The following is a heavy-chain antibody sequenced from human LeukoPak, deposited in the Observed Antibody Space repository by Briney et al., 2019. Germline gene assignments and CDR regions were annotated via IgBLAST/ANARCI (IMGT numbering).Heavy chain of an antibody. CDR3: AKDLRYNWNYVPDYFDF. D-gene: IGHD1-7*01. J-gene: IGHJ4*02. CDR2: ISGTVDST. V-gene: IGHV3-23*01. CDR1: GLTFSNYA. Sequence: GGSLRLSCAASGLTFSNYAMSWVRQAPGKGLEWVSSISGTVDSTYYADSVKGRFTISRDNSKNTLYLQMNSLRAEDTALYYCAKDLRYNWNYVPDYFDFWGQGTLVIVSS.